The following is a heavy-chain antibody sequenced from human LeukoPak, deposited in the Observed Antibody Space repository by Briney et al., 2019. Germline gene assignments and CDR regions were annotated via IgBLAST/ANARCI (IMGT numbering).Heavy chain of an antibody. CDR1: GGSISSISYY. CDR3: ARVGGIAARPISWYFDL. CDR2: MYHNGST. Sequence: SETLSLTCTVSGGSISSISYYWGWIRQPPGKGLEWIGSMYHNGSTYYNPSLKSRVTISVDTSKNQFSLKLSSVTAADTAVYYCARVGGIAARPISWYFDLWGRGTLVTVSS. J-gene: IGHJ2*01. D-gene: IGHD6-6*01. V-gene: IGHV4-39*07.